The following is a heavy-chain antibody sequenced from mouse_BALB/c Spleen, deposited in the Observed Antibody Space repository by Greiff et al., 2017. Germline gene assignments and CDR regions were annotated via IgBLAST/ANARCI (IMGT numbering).Heavy chain of an antibody. Sequence: VQLQQSGPGLVKPSQSLSLTCSVTGYSITSGYYWNWIRQFPGNKLEWMGYISYDGSNNYNPSLKNRISITRDTSKNQFFLKLNSVTTEDTATYYCARASYGYWYFDVWGAGTTVTVSS. D-gene: IGHD1-1*01. J-gene: IGHJ1*01. CDR1: GYSITSGYY. CDR3: ARASYGYWYFDV. CDR2: ISYDGSN. V-gene: IGHV3-6*02.